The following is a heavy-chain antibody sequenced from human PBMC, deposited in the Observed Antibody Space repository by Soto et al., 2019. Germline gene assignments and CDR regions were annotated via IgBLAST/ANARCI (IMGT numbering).Heavy chain of an antibody. J-gene: IGHJ6*02. Sequence: QVQLVQSGAEVKKPGSSVKVSCKASGGTFSSYAISWVRQAPGQGLEWMGGIIPILGTANYAEKFQGRVTITADESKNKAHMRLRSLRSEYTAVYYWARTIYNGLAASSLTYYDYGMDVWGPGTTVTVSS. CDR1: GGTFSSYA. V-gene: IGHV1-69*01. CDR2: IIPILGTA. D-gene: IGHD2-15*01. CDR3: ARTIYNGLAASSLTYYDYGMDV.